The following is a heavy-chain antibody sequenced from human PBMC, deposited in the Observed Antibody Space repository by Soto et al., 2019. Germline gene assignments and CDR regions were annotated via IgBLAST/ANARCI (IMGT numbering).Heavy chain of an antibody. V-gene: IGHV4-38-2*01. J-gene: IGHJ6*02. Sequence: PSETLSLTCAVSGYVITNGYHWGCIRQPPGKELEWIGTISHSGDTCYNPSLKSRVTISIDTAKNHLSLILSSVTAADTATYYCTRIYCTTTSCFINGMDVWGQGTTVTVS. CDR3: TRIYCTTTSCFINGMDV. D-gene: IGHD2-2*01. CDR1: GYVITNGYH. CDR2: ISHSGDT.